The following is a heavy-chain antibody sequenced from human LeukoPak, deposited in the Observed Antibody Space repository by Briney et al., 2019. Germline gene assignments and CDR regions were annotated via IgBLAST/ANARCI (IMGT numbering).Heavy chain of an antibody. V-gene: IGHV3-48*01. CDR3: ARGYDFWSGYYIFDY. Sequence: PGGSLRLSCAASGFTFSSYSMNWVRQAPGKGLEWVSYISSSSSTIYYADSVKGRFTISRDNAKNSLYLQMNSLRAEDTAVYYCARGYDFWSGYYIFDYWGQGTLVTVSS. D-gene: IGHD3-3*01. J-gene: IGHJ4*02. CDR1: GFTFSSYS. CDR2: ISSSSSTI.